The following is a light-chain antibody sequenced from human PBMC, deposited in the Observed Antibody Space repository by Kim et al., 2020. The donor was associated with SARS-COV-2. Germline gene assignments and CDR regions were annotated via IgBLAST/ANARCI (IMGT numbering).Light chain of an antibody. CDR3: QQYGSSPRT. J-gene: IGKJ1*01. V-gene: IGKV3-20*01. Sequence: EIVLTQSPVTLSLSPGERATLPCRASQSVSSSYLAWYQQKPGQAPRLLIYGASSRATGIPDRFSGSGSGTDFTLTISRLEPEDFAVYYCQQYGSSPRTFGQGTKVDIK. CDR1: QSVSSSY. CDR2: GAS.